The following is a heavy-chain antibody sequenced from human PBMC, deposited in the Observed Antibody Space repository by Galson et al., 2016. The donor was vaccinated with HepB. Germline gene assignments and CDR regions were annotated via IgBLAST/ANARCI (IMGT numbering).Heavy chain of an antibody. V-gene: IGHV3-23*01. Sequence: SLRLSCAASGFTFSNYAMTWVRQAPGKGLEWVSTISGNGETIFYADSVKGRFSISRDNSKNTLSLQMNSLRAEDTAVYYCAKGYGYFDYWGQGTLVTVST. D-gene: IGHD4-17*01. CDR2: ISGNGETI. J-gene: IGHJ4*02. CDR3: AKGYGYFDY. CDR1: GFTFSNYA.